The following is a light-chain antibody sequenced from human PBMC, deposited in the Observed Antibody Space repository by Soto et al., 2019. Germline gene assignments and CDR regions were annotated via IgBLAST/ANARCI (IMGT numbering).Light chain of an antibody. J-gene: IGKJ5*01. Sequence: EIILTQSPATLSVPPGERATLSFSVSQSVNSNYLAWDQQKPGQARRFLIYGISKRATDIPDRFSGSGSGTEFTLTISSLQPEDFATYYCQQHGQWPITFGQGTRLEIK. CDR2: GIS. CDR3: QQHGQWPIT. CDR1: QSVNSNY. V-gene: IGKV3-20*01.